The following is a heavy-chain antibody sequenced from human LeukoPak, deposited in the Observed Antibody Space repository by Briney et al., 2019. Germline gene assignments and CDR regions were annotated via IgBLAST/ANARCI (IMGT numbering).Heavy chain of an antibody. D-gene: IGHD3-9*01. J-gene: IGHJ5*02. CDR3: ARDNHHSDLLTGNYNHWFDP. CDR2: IYSGGST. CDR1: GFTVSSNY. V-gene: IGHV3-53*04. Sequence: GGSLRLSGAASGFTVSSNYMSWVRQAPGKGLEWVSVIYSGGSTYYADSVKGRFTISRHNSKNTLYLQMNSLRAEDTAVYYCARDNHHSDLLTGNYNHWFDPWGQGTLVTVSS.